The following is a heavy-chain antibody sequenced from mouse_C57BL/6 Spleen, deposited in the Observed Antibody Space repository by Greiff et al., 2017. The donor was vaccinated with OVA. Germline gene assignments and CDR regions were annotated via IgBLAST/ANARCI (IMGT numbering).Heavy chain of an antibody. CDR1: GYTFTSYW. V-gene: IGHV1-69*01. J-gene: IGHJ4*01. Sequence: VQLQQPGAELVMPGASVKLSCKASGYTFTSYWMHWVKQRPGQGLEWIGEIDPSDSYTNYNQKFKGKSTLTVDKSSSTAYMQLSSLTSEDSAVYYCARHGRRGVTDYWGQGTSVTVSS. D-gene: IGHD2-2*01. CDR2: IDPSDSYT. CDR3: ARHGRRGVTDY.